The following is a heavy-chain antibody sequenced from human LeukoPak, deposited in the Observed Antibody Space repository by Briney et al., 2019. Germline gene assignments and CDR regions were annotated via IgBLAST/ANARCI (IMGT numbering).Heavy chain of an antibody. CDR2: IYYSAST. Sequence: FIGYIYYSASTNYNPSLNSPVTISVDTSKNQFPLKLSSVTAADTAVYYCAREGRGVVPTGHWGQGTLVTVSS. CDR3: AREGRGVVPTGH. D-gene: IGHD3-3*01. J-gene: IGHJ4*02. V-gene: IGHV4-59*01.